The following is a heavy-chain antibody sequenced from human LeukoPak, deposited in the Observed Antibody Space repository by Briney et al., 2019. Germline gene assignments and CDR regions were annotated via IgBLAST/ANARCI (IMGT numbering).Heavy chain of an antibody. CDR2: IYYSGST. CDR3: ARGGSIAIFGVLTPFDS. J-gene: IGHJ4*02. V-gene: IGHV4-39*07. Sequence: SETLSLTCTVSGGSISSSSYYWGWIRQPPGKGLEWIGSIYYSGSTYYNPSLKSRVTISVDTSKNQFSLKLTSVTAADTAVYYCARGGSIAIFGVLTPFDSWGQGTLVTVSS. D-gene: IGHD3-3*01. CDR1: GGSISSSSYY.